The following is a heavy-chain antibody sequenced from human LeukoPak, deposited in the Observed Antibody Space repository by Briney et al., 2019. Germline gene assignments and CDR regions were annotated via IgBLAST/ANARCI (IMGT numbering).Heavy chain of an antibody. J-gene: IGHJ5*02. V-gene: IGHV3-7*01. CDR1: GFTFRRYW. Sequence: GGSLRLSCVASGFTFRRYWMSWVRQAPGKGLEWVANIKQDGSEKYYVDSVKGRFTISRDNAKNSLYLQMNSLRAEDTAVYYCARDSTIISSSWLNWFDPWGQGTLVTVSS. CDR2: IKQDGSEK. CDR3: ARDSTIISSSWLNWFDP. D-gene: IGHD6-13*01.